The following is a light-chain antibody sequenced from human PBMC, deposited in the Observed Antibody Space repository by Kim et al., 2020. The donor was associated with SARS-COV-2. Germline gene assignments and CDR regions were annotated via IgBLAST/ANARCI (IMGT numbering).Light chain of an antibody. Sequence: LSVSPGGRATLPRRARSSGGRHLARDQHGPPPRLLLSGATTRAPGIPARFSGSGSGRQFTLTISSLQSEDFALYYCQQYSSWPLTFGQGTRLEIK. V-gene: IGKV3-15*01. CDR3: QQYSSWPLT. CDR1: SSGGRH. J-gene: IGKJ5*01. CDR2: GAT.